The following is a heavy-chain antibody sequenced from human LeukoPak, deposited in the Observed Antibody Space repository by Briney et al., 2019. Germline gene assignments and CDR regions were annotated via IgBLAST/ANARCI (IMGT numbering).Heavy chain of an antibody. J-gene: IGHJ5*02. Sequence: PSETLSLTCTVSGGSISSSSYYWSWIRQPPGKGLEWIGEINHSGSTNYNPSLKSRVTISVDTSKNQFSLKLSSVTAADTAVYYCARGAKVGGNLHLRPNWFDPWGQGTLVTVSS. D-gene: IGHD4-23*01. CDR2: INHSGST. CDR1: GGSISSSSYY. CDR3: ARGAKVGGNLHLRPNWFDP. V-gene: IGHV4-39*07.